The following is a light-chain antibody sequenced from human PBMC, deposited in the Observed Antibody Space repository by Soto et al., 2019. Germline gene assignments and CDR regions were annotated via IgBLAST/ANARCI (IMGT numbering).Light chain of an antibody. Sequence: EIVMTQSPATLSVSPGERATLSCRASQSVGSRLAWYQQNPGQPPRLLIYDASIGATGIPPRFSGTGSGTDFTLTISSLQSEDFAVYYCQQYGSSPGFTFGPGTKVDIK. CDR1: QSVGSR. J-gene: IGKJ3*01. V-gene: IGKV3D-15*01. CDR2: DAS. CDR3: QQYGSSPGFT.